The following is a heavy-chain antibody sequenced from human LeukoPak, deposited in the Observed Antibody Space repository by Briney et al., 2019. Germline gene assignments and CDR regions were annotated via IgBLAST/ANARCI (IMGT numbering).Heavy chain of an antibody. CDR1: GGSISSGDYY. D-gene: IGHD1-26*01. CDR2: IYYSGST. V-gene: IGHV4-30-4*01. J-gene: IGHJ3*02. CDR3: ARVVGAYDAFDI. Sequence: SQTLSLTCTVSGGSISSGDYYWSWIRQPPGKGLEWIGYIYYSGSTYYNPSLKSRVTISVDTSKNQFSLKLSSVTAADTAVYYCARVVGAYDAFDIWGQGTMVTVSS.